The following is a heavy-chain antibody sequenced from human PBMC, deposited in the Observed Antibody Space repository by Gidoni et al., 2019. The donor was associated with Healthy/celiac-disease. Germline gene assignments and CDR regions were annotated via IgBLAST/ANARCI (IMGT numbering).Heavy chain of an antibody. D-gene: IGHD3-3*01. CDR1: GFTFSSYG. Sequence: QVQLVESGGGVVQPGRSLRPSCAASGFTFSSYGMHWVRQAPGKGLEGVAVIWYDGSNKYYADAVKGRFTISRDNSKNTLYLQMNSRRAEDTAVYYCARDRGVTIFGVVIKGEDWFDPWGQGTLVTVSS. J-gene: IGHJ5*02. CDR3: ARDRGVTIFGVVIKGEDWFDP. CDR2: IWYDGSNK. V-gene: IGHV3-33*01.